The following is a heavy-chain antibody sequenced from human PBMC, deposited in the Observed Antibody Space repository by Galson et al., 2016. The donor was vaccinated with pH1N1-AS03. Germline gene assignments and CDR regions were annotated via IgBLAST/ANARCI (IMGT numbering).Heavy chain of an antibody. CDR1: GFTIRTYG. CDR2: ISSSSSYI. D-gene: IGHD6-19*01. V-gene: IGHV3-21*01. CDR3: ARRSAAVSGTGCVDV. J-gene: IGHJ6*02. Sequence: SLRLSCAASGFTIRTYGMNWVRQAPGKGLEWVSSISSSSSYIYYADSVKGRFTISRDNARNSLYLQMNSLRAEDTAVYYCARRSAAVSGTGCVDVWGQGTTVTVSS.